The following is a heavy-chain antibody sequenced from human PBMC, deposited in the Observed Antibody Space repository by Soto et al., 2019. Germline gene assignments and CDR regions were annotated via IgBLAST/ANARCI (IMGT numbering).Heavy chain of an antibody. J-gene: IGHJ4*02. V-gene: IGHV1-8*01. CDR1: GYTFTSSD. CDR2: MNPNTGNT. D-gene: IGHD1-26*01. Sequence: AAVKVSCKASGYTFTSSDVYWVRQANGQGLELMGWMNPNTGNTGYAQKFQGRVTMTRNTSISTAYMEVSSLRFDDTALYFCARGQDTAGAGPYWGQGTLFTVTS. CDR3: ARGQDTAGAGPY.